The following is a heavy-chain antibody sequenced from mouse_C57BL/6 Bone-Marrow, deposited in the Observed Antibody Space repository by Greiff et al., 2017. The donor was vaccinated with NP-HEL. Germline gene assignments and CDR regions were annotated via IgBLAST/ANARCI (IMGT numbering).Heavy chain of an antibody. CDR1: GYTFTSYW. D-gene: IGHD1-1*01. Sequence: QVQLQQPGAELVMPGASVKLSCKASGYTFTSYWMHWVKQRPGQGLEWIGEIDPSDSYTNYIQKFKGKSTLTVDKASSTAYMQLSSLTSEDSAVYYCAREVDYYGSSLYFDYWGQGTTLTVSS. V-gene: IGHV1-69*01. J-gene: IGHJ2*01. CDR2: IDPSDSYT. CDR3: AREVDYYGSSLYFDY.